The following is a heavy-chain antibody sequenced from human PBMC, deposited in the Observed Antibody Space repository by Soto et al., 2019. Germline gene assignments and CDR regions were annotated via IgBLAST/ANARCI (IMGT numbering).Heavy chain of an antibody. Sequence: PSETLSLTCTVSGGSISSYYWSWIRQPPGKGLEWIGYIYYSGSTNYNPSLKSRVTISVDTSKNQFSLKLSSVTAADTAVYYCARGVGVVIHYYYYYGMDVWGQGTTVTVSS. CDR3: ARGVGVVIHYYYYYGMDV. V-gene: IGHV4-59*12. CDR1: GGSISSYY. D-gene: IGHD3-3*01. CDR2: IYYSGST. J-gene: IGHJ6*02.